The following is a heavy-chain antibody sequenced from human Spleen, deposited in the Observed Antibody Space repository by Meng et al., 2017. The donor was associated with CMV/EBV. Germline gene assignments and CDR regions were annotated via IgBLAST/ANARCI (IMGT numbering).Heavy chain of an antibody. CDR1: GGSFSGYS. D-gene: IGHD2-21*02. Sequence: FSGGSFSGYSWSWIRQPPGMGLEWIGEINHSGITNYNPSLKSRITISADTSENQFSLKLSSVPAADTALYYCARGDAVTLYFGYWGQGSLVTVSS. V-gene: IGHV4-34*09. CDR2: INHSGIT. CDR3: ARGDAVTLYFGY. J-gene: IGHJ4*02.